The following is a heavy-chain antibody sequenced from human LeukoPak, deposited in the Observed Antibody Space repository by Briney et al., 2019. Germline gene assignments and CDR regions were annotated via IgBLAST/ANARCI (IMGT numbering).Heavy chain of an antibody. D-gene: IGHD3-10*01. CDR3: ARGGEGYHFGSASQDY. V-gene: IGHV4-34*01. CDR1: GGSFSGYY. J-gene: IGHJ4*02. CDR2: INYSGST. Sequence: PSETLSLTCTVYGGSFSGYYGSWIRQPPGKGLDWIGEINYSGSTNYNPSLKSRVTISVDTSRNQFSLKLSSVTAADTAIYYCARGGEGYHFGSASQDYWGQGTLVTVSS.